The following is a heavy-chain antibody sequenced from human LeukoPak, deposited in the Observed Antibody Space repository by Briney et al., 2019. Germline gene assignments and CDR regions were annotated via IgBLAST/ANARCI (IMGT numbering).Heavy chain of an antibody. Sequence: GGSLRLSCAVSGFTFSSYSMNWVRQAPGKGMEWVSYISSSTNTIYYADSVKGRFTISRDNAKNSLFLQMNSLRDEDTAVYYCARGGYGANDDAFDIWGQGTMVTVSS. D-gene: IGHD4-23*01. CDR1: GFTFSSYS. CDR2: ISSSTNTI. V-gene: IGHV3-48*02. J-gene: IGHJ3*02. CDR3: ARGGYGANDDAFDI.